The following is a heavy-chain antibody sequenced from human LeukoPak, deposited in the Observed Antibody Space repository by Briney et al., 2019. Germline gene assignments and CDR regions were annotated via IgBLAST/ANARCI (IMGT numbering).Heavy chain of an antibody. CDR2: IYSGGST. V-gene: IGHV3-53*01. CDR1: GFTVSSSF. CDR3: AKSIGGSYDSSGYLNY. D-gene: IGHD3-22*01. Sequence: PGGSLRLSCAASGFTVSSSFMSWVRQAPGKGLEWVSVIYSGGSTYYADSVKGRFTISRDNSKNTLYLQMNSLRAEDTAVYYCAKSIGGSYDSSGYLNYWGQGTLVTVSS. J-gene: IGHJ4*02.